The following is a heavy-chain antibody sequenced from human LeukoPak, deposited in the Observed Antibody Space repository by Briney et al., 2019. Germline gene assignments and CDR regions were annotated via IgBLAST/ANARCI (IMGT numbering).Heavy chain of an antibody. CDR3: ARSGLYYGSGSYYSNDY. V-gene: IGHV7-4-1*02. CDR1: GYSFTNYT. D-gene: IGHD3-10*01. J-gene: IGHJ4*02. CDR2: INTNTGNP. Sequence: ASVKVSCKTSGYSFTNYTMNWVRQAPGQGLEWMGWINTNTGNPTYAQGFTGRFVFSLDTSVSTAYLQISSLKAEDTAVYYCARSGLYYGSGSYYSNDYWGQGTLVTVSS.